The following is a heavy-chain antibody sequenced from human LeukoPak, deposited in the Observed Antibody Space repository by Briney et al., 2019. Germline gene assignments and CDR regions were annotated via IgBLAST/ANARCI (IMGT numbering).Heavy chain of an antibody. V-gene: IGHV1-69*06. CDR1: GYTFTSYY. CDR3: AREVRWRAAAGLGFNYYYYMDV. D-gene: IGHD6-13*01. Sequence: SVKVSCKASGYTFTSYYMHWVRQAPGQGLEWMGGIIPIFGTANYAQKFQGRVTITADKSTSTAYMELSSLRSEDTAVYYCAREVRWRAAAGLGFNYYYYMDVWGKGTTVTVSS. CDR2: IIPIFGTA. J-gene: IGHJ6*03.